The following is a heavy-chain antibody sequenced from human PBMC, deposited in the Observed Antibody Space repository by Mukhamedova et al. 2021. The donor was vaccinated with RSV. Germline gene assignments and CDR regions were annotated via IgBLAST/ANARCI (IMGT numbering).Heavy chain of an antibody. Sequence: GSTYYNPSLKSRVTISVDTSKNQFSLKLSSVTAADTAVYYCAGNKNYDFWSGYTPYGMDVWGQGPTVTVSS. CDR3: AGNKNYDFWSGYTPYGMDV. J-gene: IGHJ6*02. D-gene: IGHD3-3*01. CDR2: GST. V-gene: IGHV4-39*01.